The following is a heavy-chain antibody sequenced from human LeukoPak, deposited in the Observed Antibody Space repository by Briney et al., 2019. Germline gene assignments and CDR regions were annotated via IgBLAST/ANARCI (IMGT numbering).Heavy chain of an antibody. J-gene: IGHJ4*02. CDR1: VFTFSSYS. Sequence: GGSLRLSCAASVFTFSSYSMNWVRQAPGKGLEWVSSISSSSSYIYYADSVKGRFTISRDNAKNSLYLQMNSLRAEDTAVYYCARDYGGSSPFDYWGQGTLVTVSS. CDR3: ARDYGGSSPFDY. D-gene: IGHD4-23*01. V-gene: IGHV3-21*01. CDR2: ISSSSSYI.